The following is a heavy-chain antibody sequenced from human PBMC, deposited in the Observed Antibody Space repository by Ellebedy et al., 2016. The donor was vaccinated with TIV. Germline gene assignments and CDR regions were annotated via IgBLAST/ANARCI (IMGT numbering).Heavy chain of an antibody. Sequence: PGGSLRLFCAASGFTFSNYWMHWVRQDPGKGLVWVSRISPDGTSTTYADSVKGRFTISRDNAKNTLYLQMTSLRADDSAVYFCAGPGGGTTLDYWGQGTLVTVSS. CDR2: ISPDGTST. V-gene: IGHV3-74*01. CDR1: GFTFSNYW. CDR3: AGPGGGTTLDY. D-gene: IGHD4-17*01. J-gene: IGHJ4*02.